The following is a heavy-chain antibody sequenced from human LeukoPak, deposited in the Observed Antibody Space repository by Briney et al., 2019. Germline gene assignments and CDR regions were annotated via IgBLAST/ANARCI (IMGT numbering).Heavy chain of an antibody. V-gene: IGHV1-8*01. Sequence: ASVKVSCKASGYTFTSYGINWVRPAVGQGPGWMGWMNPNSGNKGYAHKFQGRVTLTRNTSIGTAYMKLSSLRSEDTAVYYCARMSYDSTASSNVIWFDPWGQGTLVTVSS. D-gene: IGHD3-22*01. J-gene: IGHJ5*02. CDR2: MNPNSGNK. CDR3: ARMSYDSTASSNVIWFDP. CDR1: GYTFTSYG.